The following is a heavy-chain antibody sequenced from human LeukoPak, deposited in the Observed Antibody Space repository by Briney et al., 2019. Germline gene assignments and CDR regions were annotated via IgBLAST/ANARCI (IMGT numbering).Heavy chain of an antibody. CDR2: ISGYNRNT. J-gene: IGHJ4*02. V-gene: IGHV1-18*01. D-gene: IGHD6-13*01. CDR3: ARDAYSSSLYFNY. Sequence: GAAVKVTSKASGYTFTSYGISGVGRALGQGGEGMGCISGYNRNTNYPPKLQSTVTMTTNTSTSTAYMELTSLRSDDPAVYYCARDAYSSSLYFNYYGQGTLVSVSS. CDR1: GYTFTSYG.